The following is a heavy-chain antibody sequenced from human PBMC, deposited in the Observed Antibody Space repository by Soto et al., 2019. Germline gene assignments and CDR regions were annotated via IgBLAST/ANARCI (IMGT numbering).Heavy chain of an antibody. Sequence: QVQLVESGGGVVQPGRSLRLSCAASGFTFSSYIMHWVRQAPGKGLEWVAMILHEGNNKYYADSVKGRFTISRDNSKNTLYLQMNSLTTEDTAIYYCARDDEDGSYCDLGYWGQGTLVTVSS. CDR1: GFTFSSYI. CDR2: ILHEGNNK. J-gene: IGHJ4*02. V-gene: IGHV3-30-3*01. D-gene: IGHD3-10*01. CDR3: ARDDEDGSYCDLGY.